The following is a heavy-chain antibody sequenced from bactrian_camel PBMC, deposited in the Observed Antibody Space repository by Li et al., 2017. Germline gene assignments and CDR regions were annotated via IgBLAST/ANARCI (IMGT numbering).Heavy chain of an antibody. CDR2: LDSDGIT. Sequence: HVQLVESGGDSVQAGGSLRLSCTVRGYSRSRYCLGWFRQGSGKEREGVAGLDSDGITAYSNSVKGRFTISQDNAKNTLYLQMNSLKPEDTAMYYCAADPTGLDCYSGSPFIGQGTQVTVS. V-gene: IGHV3S9*01. CDR1: GYSRSRYC. J-gene: IGHJ4*01. D-gene: IGHD3*01.